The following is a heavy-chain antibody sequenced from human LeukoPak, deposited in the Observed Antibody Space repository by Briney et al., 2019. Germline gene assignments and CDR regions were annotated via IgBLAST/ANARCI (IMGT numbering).Heavy chain of an antibody. CDR1: AYAFTNYF. CDR3: VTPRVNGSGK. Sequence: ASVKVSCKASAYAFTNYFIHWVRQAPGQGLEWMGRINPSSGATNLAQKFQGRVSMTRDTSITTGYMELSSLIFDDTAVYYCVTPRVNGSGKWGQGTQVTVSS. D-gene: IGHD3-10*01. V-gene: IGHV1-2*06. J-gene: IGHJ4*02. CDR2: INPSSGAT.